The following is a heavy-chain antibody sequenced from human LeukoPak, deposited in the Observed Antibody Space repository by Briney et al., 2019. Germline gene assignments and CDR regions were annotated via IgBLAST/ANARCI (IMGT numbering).Heavy chain of an antibody. J-gene: IGHJ4*02. CDR2: ISGSGGST. D-gene: IGHD3-9*01. Sequence: PGESLKISCKGSGYSFTSYWIGWVRQAPGKGLEWVSAISGSGGSTYYADSVKGRFTISRDNSKNTLYLQMNSLRAEDTAVYYCAKDLSSYDILTGYWGQGTLVTVSS. CDR1: GYSFTSYW. V-gene: IGHV3-23*01. CDR3: AKDLSSYDILTGY.